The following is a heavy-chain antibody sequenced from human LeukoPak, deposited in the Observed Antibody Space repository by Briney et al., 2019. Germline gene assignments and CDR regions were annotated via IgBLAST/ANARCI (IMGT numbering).Heavy chain of an antibody. V-gene: IGHV3-53*01. J-gene: IGHJ4*02. Sequence: GGSLRLSCAASGFTVSSNYMSWVRLAPGKGLEWVSVIYSGGSTYYADSVKGRFTISRDNSKNTLYLQMNSLRAEDTAVYYCARDFPDSSGYYYFDYWGQGTLVTVPS. CDR3: ARDFPDSSGYYYFDY. CDR2: IYSGGST. CDR1: GFTVSSNY. D-gene: IGHD3-22*01.